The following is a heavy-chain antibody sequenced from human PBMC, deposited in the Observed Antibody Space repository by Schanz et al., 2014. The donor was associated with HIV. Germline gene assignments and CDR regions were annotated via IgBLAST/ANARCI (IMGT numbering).Heavy chain of an antibody. CDR2: FLPIFGTT. J-gene: IGHJ4*02. Sequence: QVQLVQSGAEVKKPGSSVKVSCKASGGTFSNYAISWLRQAPGQGLEWMGSFLPIFGTTTYAQTFQNRVTITADDSTGTAYMELSSLRSEDTAVYYCASDINTPEIVVLLDYWGQGTLVTVSS. D-gene: IGHD3-22*01. V-gene: IGHV1-69*18. CDR3: ASDINTPEIVVLLDY. CDR1: GGTFSNYA.